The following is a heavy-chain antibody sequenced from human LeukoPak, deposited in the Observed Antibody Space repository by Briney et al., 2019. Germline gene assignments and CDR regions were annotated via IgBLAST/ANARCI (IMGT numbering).Heavy chain of an antibody. V-gene: IGHV1-69*13. CDR2: VIPIFGTA. D-gene: IGHD6-13*01. CDR3: AGKRHSSSWLPDY. J-gene: IGHJ4*02. Sequence: SVKVSCKASGGTISSYAISWVRQAPGQGLEWMGGVIPIFGTANYAQKFQGRVTITADESTSTAYMELSGLRSEDTAVYYCAGKRHSSSWLPDYWGQGTLVTVSS. CDR1: GGTISSYA.